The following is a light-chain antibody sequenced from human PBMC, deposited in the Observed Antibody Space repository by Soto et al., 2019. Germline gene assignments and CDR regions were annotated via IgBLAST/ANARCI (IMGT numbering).Light chain of an antibody. CDR2: GAS. CDR3: QQYGSSLIT. J-gene: IGKJ5*01. CDR1: QSVSNNY. Sequence: EIVLTQSPGTLSLSPGGRATLSCRASQSVSNNYLAWYQQKPGQAPRLLIYGASNRATGIPDRFSGSGSGTDFTLTISRLEPEDFAMYYCQQYGSSLITFGQGTRLEIK. V-gene: IGKV3-20*01.